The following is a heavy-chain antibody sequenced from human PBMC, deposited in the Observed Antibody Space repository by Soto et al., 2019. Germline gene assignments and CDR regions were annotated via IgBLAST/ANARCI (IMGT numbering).Heavy chain of an antibody. V-gene: IGHV1-2*04. D-gene: IGHD3-9*01. CDR2: INPNSGGT. J-gene: IGHJ4*02. CDR3: AGGGVLRYFDCLLPWDY. Sequence: ASVKVSCKASGYTFTGYYMHWVRQAPGQGLEWMGWINPNSGGTNYAQKFQGWVTMTRDTSISTAYMELSRLRSDDTAVYYCAGGGVLRYFDCLLPWDYWGQGTLVTVPS. CDR1: GYTFTGYY.